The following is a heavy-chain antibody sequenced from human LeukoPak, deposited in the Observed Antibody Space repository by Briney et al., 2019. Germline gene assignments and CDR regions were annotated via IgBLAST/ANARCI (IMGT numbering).Heavy chain of an antibody. CDR2: IYHSGST. J-gene: IGHJ4*02. V-gene: IGHV4-30-2*01. D-gene: IGHD2-2*01. Sequence: SQTLSLTCAVSGGSISSGGYSWSWIRQPPGKGLEWIGYIYHSGSTNYNPSLKSRVTISVDTSKNQFSLNLSSVTAADTAVYYCARGRRPYDFDYWGQGTLVTVSS. CDR1: GGSISSGGYS. CDR3: ARGRRPYDFDY.